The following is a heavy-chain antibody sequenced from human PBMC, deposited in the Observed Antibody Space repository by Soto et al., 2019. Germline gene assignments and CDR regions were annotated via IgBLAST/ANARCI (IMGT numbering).Heavy chain of an antibody. CDR1: GFTFSSYW. J-gene: IGHJ3*02. D-gene: IGHD5-12*01. CDR3: XRDLWMATTRGDDAFDI. CDR2: IKQDGSEK. V-gene: IGHV3-7*01. Sequence: GGSLRLSCAASGFTFSSYWMSWVRQAPGKGLEWVANIKQDGSEKYYVDSVKGRFTISRDNAKNSLYLQMNSLRAEDTAVYYCXRDLWMATTRGDDAFDIWGQGTMVTVSS.